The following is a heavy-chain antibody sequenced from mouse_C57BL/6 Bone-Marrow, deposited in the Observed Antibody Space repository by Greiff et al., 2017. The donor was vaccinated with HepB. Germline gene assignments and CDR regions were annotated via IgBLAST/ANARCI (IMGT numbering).Heavy chain of an antibody. J-gene: IGHJ2*01. V-gene: IGHV5-4*03. CDR3: ARIYYGNYDFDY. Sequence: EVKLMESGGGLVKPGGSLKLSCAASGFTFSSYAMSWVRQTPEKRLEWVATISDGGSYTYYPDNVKGRFTISRDNAKNNLYLQMSHLKSEDTPMYYCARIYYGNYDFDYWGQGTTLTVSS. CDR1: GFTFSSYA. CDR2: ISDGGSYT. D-gene: IGHD2-1*01.